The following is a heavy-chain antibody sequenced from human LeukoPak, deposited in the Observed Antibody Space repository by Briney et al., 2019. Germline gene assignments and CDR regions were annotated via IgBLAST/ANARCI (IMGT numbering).Heavy chain of an antibody. CDR1: GGTFSSYA. CDR3: ASSQTYYYDSSGLPH. J-gene: IGHJ1*01. V-gene: IGHV1-69*05. CDR2: IIPIFGTA. D-gene: IGHD3-22*01. Sequence: ASVKVSCKASGGTFSSYAISWVRQAPGQGLEWMGRIIPIFGTANYAQKFQGRVTITTDESTSTAYMELSSLGSEDTAVYYCASSQTYYYDSSGLPHWGQGTLVTVSS.